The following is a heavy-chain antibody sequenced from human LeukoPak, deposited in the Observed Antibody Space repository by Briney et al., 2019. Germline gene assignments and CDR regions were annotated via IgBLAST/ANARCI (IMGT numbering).Heavy chain of an antibody. CDR3: ARVVAAAGRAFDI. D-gene: IGHD6-13*01. CDR2: ISSSSSYI. V-gene: IGHV3-21*01. CDR1: GFTFSSYS. Sequence: PGGSLRLSCAASGFTFSSYSMNWVRQAPGKGLEWVSSISSSSSYIYYADSVKGRFTISRDNAKNSLYLQMSSLRAEDTAVYYCARVVAAAGRAFDIWGQGTMVTVSS. J-gene: IGHJ3*02.